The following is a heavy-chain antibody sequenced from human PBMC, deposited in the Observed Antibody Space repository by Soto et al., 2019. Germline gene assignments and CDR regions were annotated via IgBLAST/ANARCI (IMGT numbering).Heavy chain of an antibody. V-gene: IGHV3-23*01. Sequence: PXGSLGLSCAASRFTFSSYAMSWVRQAPGKGLEWVSAISGSGGSTYYADSVKGRFTISRDNSKNTLYLQMNSLRAEDTAVYYCANLDAVIYYFDYWGQGTLVTISS. D-gene: IGHD2-21*01. CDR2: ISGSGGST. CDR1: RFTFSSYA. J-gene: IGHJ4*02. CDR3: ANLDAVIYYFDY.